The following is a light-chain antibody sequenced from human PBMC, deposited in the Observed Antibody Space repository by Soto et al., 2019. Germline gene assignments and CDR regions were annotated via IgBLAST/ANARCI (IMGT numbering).Light chain of an antibody. CDR1: SSHVGSYSL. J-gene: IGLJ2*01. CDR2: EDS. V-gene: IGLV2-23*01. CDR3: SSYANRNLI. Sequence: QSALTQPASVSGSPGQSITISCTVTSSHVGSYSLVSWYQHQPGKAPRLIIFEDSKRFSGVSHRFSGSKSGNTASLTVSGLQTEDEADYYCSSYANRNLIFGGGTKLTVL.